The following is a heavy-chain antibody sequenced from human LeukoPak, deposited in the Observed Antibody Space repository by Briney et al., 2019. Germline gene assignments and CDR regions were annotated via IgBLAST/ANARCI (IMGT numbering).Heavy chain of an antibody. V-gene: IGHV6-1*01. J-gene: IGHJ4*02. CDR3: ARGSTIAAAGTKSYLLDY. Sequence: SQTISLTCAISGDSVSSNSAAWNWIRQSPSRGLEWLGRTYYGSKWYNDYAVSVKSRITINPDTSKNQFSLQLNSVTPEDTAVYYCARGSTIAAAGTKSYLLDYWGQGTLVTVSS. CDR2: TYYGSKWYN. D-gene: IGHD6-13*01. CDR1: GDSVSSNSAA.